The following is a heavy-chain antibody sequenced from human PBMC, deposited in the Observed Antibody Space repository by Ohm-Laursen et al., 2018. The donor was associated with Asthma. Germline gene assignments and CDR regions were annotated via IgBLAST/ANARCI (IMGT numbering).Heavy chain of an antibody. CDR1: GFTFSSYG. D-gene: IGHD3-3*01. CDR3: SKDLWSGYYTPLDY. J-gene: IGHJ4*02. V-gene: IGHV3-30*18. CDR2: ISYDGSNK. Sequence: SLGLSCSASGFTFSSYGMHWVRQAPGKGLEWVAVISYDGSNKYYADSVKGRFTISRDNSKNTLYLQMNSLRAEDTAVYYCSKDLWSGYYTPLDYWGQGTLVTVSS.